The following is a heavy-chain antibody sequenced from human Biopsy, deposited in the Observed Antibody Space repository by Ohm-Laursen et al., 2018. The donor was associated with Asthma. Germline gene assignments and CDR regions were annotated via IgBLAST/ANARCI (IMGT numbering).Heavy chain of an antibody. CDR2: LSHSGGAT. Sequence: SLRLSCAASGFAFSNFAMNWVRQAPGKGLEWVSGLSHSGGATYYADSVKGRFTISRDNSINTLYLQMNSLRPEDTAVYYCTKDRQQWLLQGESRFGPWGQGTLVSVSS. J-gene: IGHJ5*02. V-gene: IGHV3-23*01. CDR1: GFAFSNFA. D-gene: IGHD6-19*01. CDR3: TKDRQQWLLQGESRFGP.